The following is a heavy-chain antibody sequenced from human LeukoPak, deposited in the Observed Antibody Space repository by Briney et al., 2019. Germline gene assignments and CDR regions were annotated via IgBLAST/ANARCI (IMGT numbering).Heavy chain of an antibody. V-gene: IGHV4-39*01. CDR3: ARQEDSGNYWGPENFAF. D-gene: IGHD1-26*01. J-gene: IGHJ4*02. CDR2: FSFSGST. Sequence: PSETLSLTCTVSGGSFSTSSYYWSWVRQPPGKGLEWIGSFSFSGSTSYNPSLKSRVTMSVDTSKNQFSLKLSSVTAADTAVYYCARQEDSGNYWGPENFAFWGQGTLVTVSS. CDR1: GGSFSTSSYY.